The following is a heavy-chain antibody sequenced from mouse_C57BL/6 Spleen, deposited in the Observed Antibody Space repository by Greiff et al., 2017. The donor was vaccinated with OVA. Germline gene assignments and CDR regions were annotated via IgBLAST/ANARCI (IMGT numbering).Heavy chain of an antibody. CDR2: ISYDGSN. V-gene: IGHV3-6*01. Sequence: DVKLVESGPGLVKPSQSLSLTCSVTGYSITSGYYWNWIRQFPGNKLEWMGYISYDGSNNYNPSLKNRISITRDTSKNQFFLKLNSVTTEDTATYYCAREELTGYFDYWGQGTTLTVSS. CDR1: GYSITSGYY. CDR3: AREELTGYFDY. J-gene: IGHJ2*01. D-gene: IGHD4-1*01.